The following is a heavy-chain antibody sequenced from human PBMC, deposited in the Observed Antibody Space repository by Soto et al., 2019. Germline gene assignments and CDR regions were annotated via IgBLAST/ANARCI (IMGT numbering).Heavy chain of an antibody. D-gene: IGHD3-22*01. J-gene: IGHJ4*02. Sequence: QLQLQESGPGLVKPSETLSLTCTVSGGSISTSSYFWGWIRQPPGKGLEWIGSIYYSGSTYYNPSLXCRVTISVDTSKNQFSLKLSSVTAADTAVYYCARDYDSSGDYWGQGTLVTVSS. CDR3: ARDYDSSGDY. V-gene: IGHV4-39*01. CDR2: IYYSGST. CDR1: GGSISTSSYF.